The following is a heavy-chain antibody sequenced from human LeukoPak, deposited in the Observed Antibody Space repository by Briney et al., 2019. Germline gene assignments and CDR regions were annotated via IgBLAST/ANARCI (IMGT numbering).Heavy chain of an antibody. CDR2: IYTSGST. CDR1: GGSISSYY. CDR3: ARVGFYDSSGYFDY. J-gene: IGHJ4*02. D-gene: IGHD3-22*01. Sequence: SETLCLTCTVSGGSISSYYWSWIRQPAGKGQEWIGRIYTSGSTNYHPSLKCRVTMSVDTSKNQFSLKLSSVTAADTAVYYCARVGFYDSSGYFDYWGQGTLVTVSS. V-gene: IGHV4-4*07.